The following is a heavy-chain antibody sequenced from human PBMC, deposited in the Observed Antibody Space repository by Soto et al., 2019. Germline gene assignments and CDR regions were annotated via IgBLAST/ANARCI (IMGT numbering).Heavy chain of an antibody. CDR3: AKDKRYYSGSGSATLVYYHYYGMDV. V-gene: IGHV3-30*18. CDR1: KFTFNSYG. D-gene: IGHD3-10*01. CDR2: ISYDGNNK. Sequence: QVQLVESGGGVVQPGRSLRLSCAASKFTFNSYGMHWVRQAPGKGLEWVAVISYDGNNKYYADSVRGRFTISRDNSKNTLYLQMNSLRTEDTDVYYCAKDKRYYSGSGSATLVYYHYYGMDVWGQGTTVTVSS. J-gene: IGHJ6*02.